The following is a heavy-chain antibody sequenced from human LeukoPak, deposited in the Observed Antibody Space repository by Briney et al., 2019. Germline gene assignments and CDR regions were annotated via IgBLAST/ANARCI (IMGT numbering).Heavy chain of an antibody. D-gene: IGHD4-17*01. Sequence: GGSLRLSCAASGFTFSNAWMSWVRQAPGKGLEWDGRIKSKTDGGTTDYAAPVKGRFTISRDDSKNTLYLQMNSLKTEDTAVYYCHPVTTKGGWFDPWGQGTLVTVSS. V-gene: IGHV3-15*01. J-gene: IGHJ5*02. CDR1: GFTFSNAW. CDR2: IKSKTDGGTT. CDR3: HPVTTKGGWFDP.